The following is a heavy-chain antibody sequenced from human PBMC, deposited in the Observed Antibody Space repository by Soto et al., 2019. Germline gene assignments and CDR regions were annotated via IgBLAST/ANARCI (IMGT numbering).Heavy chain of an antibody. CDR2: ISAYNGNT. D-gene: IGHD2-15*01. CDR3: ARDADIVVVVAATRHEGNFDY. CDR1: GYTFTSYG. V-gene: IGHV1-18*01. Sequence: QVQLVQSGAEVKKPGASVKVSCKASGYTFTSYGISWVRQAPGQGLEWMGWISAYNGNTNYAQKLQGRVTMTTDTSTSTAYMELRSLRSDDTAVYYWARDADIVVVVAATRHEGNFDYWGQGTLVTVSS. J-gene: IGHJ4*02.